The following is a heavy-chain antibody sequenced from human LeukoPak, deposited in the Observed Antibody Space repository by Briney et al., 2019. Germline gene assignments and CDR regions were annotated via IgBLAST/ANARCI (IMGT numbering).Heavy chain of an antibody. CDR2: IYYSGST. D-gene: IGHD3-3*01. J-gene: IGHJ4*02. CDR3: ARHRNYNYDFWSRKYHFDY. V-gene: IGHV4-31*03. Sequence: PSETLSLTCTVSGGSISSGGYYWSWIRQHPGKGLEWIGYIYYSGSTYYNPSLKSRVTISVDTSKNQFSLKLSSVTAADTAVYYCARHRNYNYDFWSRKYHFDYWGQGTLVTVSS. CDR1: GGSISSGGYY.